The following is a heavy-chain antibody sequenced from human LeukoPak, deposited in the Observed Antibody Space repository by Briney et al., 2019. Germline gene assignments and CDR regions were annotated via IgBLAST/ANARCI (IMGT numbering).Heavy chain of an antibody. Sequence: GGSLRLSCVVSEFTFSSYSMSWVRQAPGKGLEWVSYISSSSSTIYYADSVKGRFTISRDNAKNSLYLQMNSLRYEDTAVYYCAAYYGRRFDPWGQGTLVTVSS. J-gene: IGHJ5*02. CDR2: ISSSSSTI. V-gene: IGHV3-48*02. CDR1: EFTFSSYS. CDR3: AAYYGRRFDP. D-gene: IGHD4-17*01.